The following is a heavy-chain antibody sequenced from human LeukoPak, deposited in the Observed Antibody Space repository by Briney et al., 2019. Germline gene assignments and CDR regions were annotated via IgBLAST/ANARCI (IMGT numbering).Heavy chain of an antibody. CDR2: INPSGGST. CDR3: ARDLTSYGMGV. J-gene: IGHJ6*02. CDR1: GYTFTSYY. V-gene: IGHV1-46*01. D-gene: IGHD3-3*01. Sequence: GASVKVSCKASGYTFTSYYMHWVRQAPGQGLEWMGIINPSGGSTSYAQKFQGRVTITADKSTSTAYMELSSLRSEDTAVYYCARDLTSYGMGVWGQGTTVTVSS.